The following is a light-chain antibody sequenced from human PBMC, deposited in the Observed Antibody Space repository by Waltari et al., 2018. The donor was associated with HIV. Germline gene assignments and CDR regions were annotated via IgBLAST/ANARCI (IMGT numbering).Light chain of an antibody. CDR3: CSYAGSESSEV. Sequence: QSALTQPASVSGSPGQSTTISCPGTSSNIGANNYVSWYQQHPGKAPKLIIYDVTKRPSGVSNRFSGSKSGNTASLTISGLQAEDEADYHCCSYAGSESSEVFGGGTKLTVL. V-gene: IGLV2-23*02. CDR2: DVT. J-gene: IGLJ2*01. CDR1: SSNIGANNY.